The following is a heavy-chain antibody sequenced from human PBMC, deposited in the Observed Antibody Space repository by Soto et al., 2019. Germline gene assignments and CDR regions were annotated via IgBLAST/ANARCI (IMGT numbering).Heavy chain of an antibody. CDR3: AREVDPVLRLYENDS. V-gene: IGHV4-39*02. J-gene: IGHJ4*02. CDR2: VYYTGSP. D-gene: IGHD2-8*01. Sequence: ETLSLACPVSGDCISNYTLYWDWNRQRPERGLECVGTVYYTGSPYYTPSVKTRVTMSVDKSKNPVSLKMACVTAEDTAFYYCAREVDPVLRLYENDSWGQGTLVTVSS. CDR1: GDCISNYTLY.